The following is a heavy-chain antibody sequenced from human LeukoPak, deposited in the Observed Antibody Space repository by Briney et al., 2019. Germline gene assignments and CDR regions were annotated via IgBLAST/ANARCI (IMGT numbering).Heavy chain of an antibody. CDR1: GFTFSSYS. D-gene: IGHD1-26*01. CDR3: ARESVIVGATPFDP. V-gene: IGHV3-21*01. CDR2: ISSSSSYI. J-gene: IGHJ5*02. Sequence: PGGSLRLSCAASGFTFSSYSMNWVRQAPGKGLEWVSSISSSSSYIYYADSVKGRFTISRDNAKNSLYLQMNSLRAEDTAVYYCARESVIVGATPFDPWGQGTLVTVS.